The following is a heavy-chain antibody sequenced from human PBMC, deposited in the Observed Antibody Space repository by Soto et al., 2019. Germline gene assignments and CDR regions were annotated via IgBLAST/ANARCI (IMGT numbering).Heavy chain of an antibody. J-gene: IGHJ6*02. V-gene: IGHV3-33*01. CDR3: ARVGWGVGGVIKTRVPLPYGMDV. CDR2: IWYDGSNK. Sequence: PGGSLRLSCAASGFTFSSYGMHWVRQAPGKGLEWVAVIWYDGSNKYYADSVKGRFTISRDNSKNTLYLQMNSLRAEDTAVYYWARVGWGVGGVIKTRVPLPYGMDVWGQGTTVTVSS. CDR1: GFTFSSYG. D-gene: IGHD3-10*01.